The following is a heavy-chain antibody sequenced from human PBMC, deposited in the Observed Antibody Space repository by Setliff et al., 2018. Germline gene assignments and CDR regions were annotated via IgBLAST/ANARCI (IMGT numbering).Heavy chain of an antibody. CDR3: LLPCTSGWHNWADP. CDR2: IRSKADKYAT. D-gene: IGHD6-19*01. Sequence: PGGSLRLSCEASDFAFSDTWMNWVRQAPGKGLEWVGRIRSKADKYATDYGASAKGRFIISRDDSKKTAYLQMSSLRAEDTAMYYCLLPCTSGWHNWADPWGQGTLVTVSS. CDR1: DFAFSDTW. V-gene: IGHV3-73*01. J-gene: IGHJ5*02.